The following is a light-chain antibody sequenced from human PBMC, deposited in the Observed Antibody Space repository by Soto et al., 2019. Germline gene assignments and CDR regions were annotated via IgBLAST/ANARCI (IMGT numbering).Light chain of an antibody. J-gene: IGKJ2*01. CDR2: HAS. CDR3: QQYDTSYT. CDR1: ETIGYNY. Sequence: EIVLTQFPGTLSLSPGERATLSCRASETIGYNYIAWYQQRPGQAPTLLIYHASTRAPGIPDRFSGSGSGTDFTLTISRLEPGDFAVYYCQQYDTSYTFGPGTKLEI. V-gene: IGKV3-20*01.